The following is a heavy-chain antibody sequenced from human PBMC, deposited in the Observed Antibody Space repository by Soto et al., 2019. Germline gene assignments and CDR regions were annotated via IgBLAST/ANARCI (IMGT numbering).Heavy chain of an antibody. J-gene: IGHJ4*02. D-gene: IGHD5-12*01. CDR3: ARPAIPLKGWLQLGFDY. CDR2: INPNSGGT. CDR1: GYTFTGYY. Sequence: GASVKVSCKASGYTFTGYYMHWVRQAPGQGLEWMGWINPNSGGTNYAQKFQGRVTMTRDTSISTAYMELSRLRSDDTAVYYCARPAIPLKGWLQLGFDYWGQGTLVTVSS. V-gene: IGHV1-2*02.